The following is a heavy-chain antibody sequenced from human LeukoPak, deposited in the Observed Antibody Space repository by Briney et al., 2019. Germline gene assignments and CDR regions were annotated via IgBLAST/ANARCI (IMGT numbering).Heavy chain of an antibody. CDR3: ARDPYYYGSGSYNAFDI. CDR1: GGTFSSYA. D-gene: IGHD3-10*01. V-gene: IGHV1-69*13. J-gene: IGHJ3*02. CDR2: IIPIFGTA. Sequence: SVKVSCKASGGTFSSYAISWVRQAPGQGLEWMGGIIPIFGTANYAQKFQGRVTITADESTSTAYMELSSLRSEDTAVYYCARDPYYYGSGSYNAFDIWGQGTMVTVSS.